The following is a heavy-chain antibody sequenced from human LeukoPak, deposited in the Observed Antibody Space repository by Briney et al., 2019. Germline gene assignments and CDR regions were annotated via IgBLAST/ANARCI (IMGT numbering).Heavy chain of an antibody. CDR1: GYSISSGYY. V-gene: IGHV4-38-2*02. Sequence: PSETLSLTCSVSGYSISSGYYWGWIRQPPGKGLEWIGNIYHSGSTYYNPSLKSRVTISADTSKNQFSLKLSSVTAADTAVYYCATLLTGGVDYWGQGTLVTVSS. D-gene: IGHD7-27*01. CDR2: IYHSGST. J-gene: IGHJ4*02. CDR3: ATLLTGGVDY.